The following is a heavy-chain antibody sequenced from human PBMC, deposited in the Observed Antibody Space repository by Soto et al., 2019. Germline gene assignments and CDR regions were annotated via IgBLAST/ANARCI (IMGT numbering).Heavy chain of an antibody. CDR2: IYYSGST. CDR1: VVSISSSSYY. V-gene: IGHV4-39*01. D-gene: IGHD6-13*01. J-gene: IGHJ6*02. Sequence: SETLSLTCTVSVVSISSSSYYWGWIRQPPWKGLEWIGSIYYSGSTYYNPSLKSRVIISVDTSKNQFSLKLSSVTAADTAVYYCERHGPLGSGIAAAGSKSYYYYYGMHVWGQGTTVTVSS. CDR3: ERHGPLGSGIAAAGSKSYYYYYGMHV.